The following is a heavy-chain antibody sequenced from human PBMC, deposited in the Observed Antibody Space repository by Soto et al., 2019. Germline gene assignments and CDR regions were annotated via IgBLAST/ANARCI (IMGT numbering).Heavy chain of an antibody. CDR2: IYYSGST. D-gene: IGHD5-18*01. J-gene: IGHJ6*02. Sequence: SETLSLTCTVSGGSISSGDYYWSWTRQPPGKGLEWIGYIYYSGSTYYNPSLKGRVTISVDTSKNQFSLKLSSVTAADTAVYYCARDTDTAMVTEYYGMDVWGQGTTVTVSS. V-gene: IGHV4-30-4*01. CDR1: GGSISSGDYY. CDR3: ARDTDTAMVTEYYGMDV.